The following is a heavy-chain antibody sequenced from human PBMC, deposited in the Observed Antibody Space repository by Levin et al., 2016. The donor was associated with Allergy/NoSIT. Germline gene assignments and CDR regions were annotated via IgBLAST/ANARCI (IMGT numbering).Heavy chain of an antibody. D-gene: IGHD3-22*01. CDR1: GGSISSYY. CDR3: ARDTSGYFRFDD. V-gene: IGHV4-30-4*08. Sequence: LRLSCTVSGGSISSYYWSWIRQPPGKGLEWIGYIYHSGTTYYNKSLESRVTISLDASNDQFSLRLTSVTAADTAVYYCARDTSGYFRFDDWGQGTLVTVSS. J-gene: IGHJ4*02. CDR2: IYHSGTT.